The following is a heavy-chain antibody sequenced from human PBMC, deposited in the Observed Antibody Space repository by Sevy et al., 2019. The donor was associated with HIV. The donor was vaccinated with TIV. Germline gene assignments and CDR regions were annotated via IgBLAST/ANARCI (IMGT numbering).Heavy chain of an antibody. CDR3: ARFEDY. CDR2: IRQDGSDK. Sequence: GGSLRLSCVASGLTFSSYWMTWVRQAPGRGLEWVANIRQDGSDKFYVDSVKGRFTISRDNAKNSLYLQMNSLRAEDTAVYYCARFEDYWGQGTLVTVSS. CDR1: GLTFSSYW. J-gene: IGHJ4*02. V-gene: IGHV3-7*01.